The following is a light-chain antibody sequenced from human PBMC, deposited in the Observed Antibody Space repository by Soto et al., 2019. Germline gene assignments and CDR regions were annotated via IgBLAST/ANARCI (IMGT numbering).Light chain of an antibody. CDR1: SSDVGGYNY. CDR3: GSYTSSSTEV. Sequence: QSALTQPASVSGSPGQSITISCTGTSSDVGGYNYVSWYQQHPGKAPKLMIYEVSNRPSGVSNRFSGSKSGNTASLTISGLQAEDEADYYCGSYTSSSTEVFGGGTQLTVL. V-gene: IGLV2-14*01. J-gene: IGLJ2*01. CDR2: EVS.